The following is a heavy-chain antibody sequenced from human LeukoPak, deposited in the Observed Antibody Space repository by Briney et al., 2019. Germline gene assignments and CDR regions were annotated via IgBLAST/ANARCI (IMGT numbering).Heavy chain of an antibody. CDR1: GGSFSGYY. CDR3: ARGRYCSGGSCPKYFDL. J-gene: IGHJ2*01. CDR2: INHSGST. D-gene: IGHD2-15*01. V-gene: IGHV4-34*01. Sequence: SETLSLTCAVYGGSFSGYYWSWIRQPPGKGLEWIGEINHSGSTNYNPSLKSRVTISVDTSKNRFSLKLSSVTAADTAVYYCARGRYCSGGSCPKYFDLWGRGTLVTVSS.